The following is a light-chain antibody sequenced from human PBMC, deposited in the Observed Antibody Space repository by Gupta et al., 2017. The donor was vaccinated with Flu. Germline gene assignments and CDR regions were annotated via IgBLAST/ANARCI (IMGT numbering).Light chain of an antibody. V-gene: IGKV1-39*01. J-gene: IGKJ4*01. CDR3: QQGNRTPLT. CDR2: AAS. CDR1: QSISNY. Sequence: DGQMTQSPSSLSASVGDRVTITCRASQSISNYVNWFQQKVGEAPKLLIYAASSLQSGVPSRFSGSGSGTEFTLTISSLQPEDFATYYCQQGNRTPLTFGGGTKVEI.